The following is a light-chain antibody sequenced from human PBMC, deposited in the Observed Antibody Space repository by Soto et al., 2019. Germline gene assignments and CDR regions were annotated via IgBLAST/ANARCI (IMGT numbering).Light chain of an antibody. V-gene: IGLV2-14*01. Sequence: QSVLTQPASVSGSPGRSITISCTGSNSDIGTYNYVSWYQQLPGKAPKLVISEVSNRPSGISGRFSGSKSGNAASLTISGLQAEDEATYYCSSYTSTSTLYVFGPGTKVTVL. CDR3: SSYTSTSTLYV. CDR1: NSDIGTYNY. J-gene: IGLJ1*01. CDR2: EVS.